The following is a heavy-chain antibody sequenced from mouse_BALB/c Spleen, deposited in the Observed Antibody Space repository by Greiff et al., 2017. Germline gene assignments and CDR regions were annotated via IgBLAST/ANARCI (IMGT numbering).Heavy chain of an antibody. Sequence: QVQLQQSGAELMKPGASVKISCKATGYTFSSYWIEWVKQRPGHGLEWIGEILPGSGSTNYNEKFKGKATFTADTSSNTAYMQLSSLTSEDSAVYYCAGGRYRAWFAYWGQGTLVTVSA. D-gene: IGHD2-14*01. CDR3: AGGRYRAWFAY. V-gene: IGHV1-9*01. J-gene: IGHJ3*01. CDR2: ILPGSGST. CDR1: GYTFSSYW.